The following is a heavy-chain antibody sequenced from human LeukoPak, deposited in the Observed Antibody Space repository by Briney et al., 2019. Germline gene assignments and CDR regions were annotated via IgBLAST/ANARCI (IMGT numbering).Heavy chain of an antibody. CDR1: GFTFDDYA. D-gene: IGHD5-18*01. CDR2: ISWNSGSI. Sequence: GGSLRLSCAASGFTFDDYAMHWVRQAPGKCLEWVSGISWNSGSIGYADSVKGRFTISRDNAKNSLYLQMNSLRAEDMALYYCAKGNSYGFHGDYFDYWGQGTLVTVSS. J-gene: IGHJ4*02. CDR3: AKGNSYGFHGDYFDY. V-gene: IGHV3-9*03.